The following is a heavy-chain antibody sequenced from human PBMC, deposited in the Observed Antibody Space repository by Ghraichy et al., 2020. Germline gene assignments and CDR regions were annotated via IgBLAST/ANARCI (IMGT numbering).Heavy chain of an antibody. CDR3: AKERDTAMVRSGFLDY. CDR1: GFTFSSYG. Sequence: GGSLRLSCAASGFTFSSYGMHWVRQAPGKGLEWVAVISYDGSNKYYADSVKGRFTISRDNSKNTLYLQMNSLRAEDTAVYYCAKERDTAMVRSGFLDYWGQGTLVTVSS. CDR2: ISYDGSNK. J-gene: IGHJ4*02. V-gene: IGHV3-30*18. D-gene: IGHD5-18*01.